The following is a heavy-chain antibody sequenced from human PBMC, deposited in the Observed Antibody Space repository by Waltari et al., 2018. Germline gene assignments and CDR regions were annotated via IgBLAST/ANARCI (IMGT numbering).Heavy chain of an antibody. Sequence: EVQLVESGGGLVQPGGSLRLSCAASGFTFRTSSMNWVRLPPGKGLEWVSYISSSTSTTYYADSVKGRFTISRDNAKNSLYLQMNSLRAEDTAVYYCARGRDGYSQDVFDIWGQGTMVSVSS. CDR2: ISSSTSTT. J-gene: IGHJ3*02. V-gene: IGHV3-48*01. D-gene: IGHD5-18*01. CDR1: GFTFRTSS. CDR3: ARGRDGYSQDVFDI.